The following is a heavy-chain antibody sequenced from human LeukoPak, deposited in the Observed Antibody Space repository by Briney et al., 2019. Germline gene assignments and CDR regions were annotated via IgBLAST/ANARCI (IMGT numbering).Heavy chain of an antibody. J-gene: IGHJ5*02. CDR1: GYSITNGYY. V-gene: IGHV4-38-2*02. CDR3: ARVHYYGSGGKNWFDP. Sequence: SETLSLTCTVSGYSITNGYYWGWIRQPPGKGPEWIGSIDHSGSTFYNPSLKSRVTISVDTSKNQFSLKLSSVTAADTAVYYCARVHYYGSGGKNWFDPWGQGTLVTVSS. CDR2: IDHSGST. D-gene: IGHD3-10*01.